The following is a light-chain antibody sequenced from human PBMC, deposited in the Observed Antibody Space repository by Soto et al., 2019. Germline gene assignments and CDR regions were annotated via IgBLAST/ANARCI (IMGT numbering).Light chain of an antibody. CDR2: GAS. CDR1: QSVSSSY. V-gene: IGKV3-20*01. CDR3: QQYGSSPGGT. J-gene: IGKJ1*01. Sequence: EIVLTQSPGTLSLSPGERATLSCRASQSVSSSYLAWYQQKPGQAPRLLIYGASSRATGIPDRFSGSGSGTDFTLTISRLEPEDFEVYYCQQYGSSPGGTFGQGTKVEIK.